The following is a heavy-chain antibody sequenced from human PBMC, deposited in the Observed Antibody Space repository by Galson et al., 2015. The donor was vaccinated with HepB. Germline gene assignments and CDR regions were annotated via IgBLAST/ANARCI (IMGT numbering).Heavy chain of an antibody. D-gene: IGHD1-1*01. CDR3: ARQTGTTPVFDY. J-gene: IGHJ4*02. CDR2: IYPADSET. CDR1: GYSFISYW. V-gene: IGHV5-51*01. Sequence: QSGAEVKKPGESLKISCAGSGYSFISYWIGWVRQMPGKGLELMGIIYPADSETRYSPSFQGQVTISADKSISTAYLQWSSLEASDTAMYYCARQTGTTPVFDYWGQGTLVTVSS.